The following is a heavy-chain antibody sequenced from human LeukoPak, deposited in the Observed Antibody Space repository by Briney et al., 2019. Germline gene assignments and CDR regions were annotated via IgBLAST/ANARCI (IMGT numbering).Heavy chain of an antibody. CDR2: ISSSSDYI. Sequence: GGSLRLSCAASGFTFSTYNMNWVRQAPGKGLEWVSSISSSSDYIYYADSVKGRFTISRDNAKNSLFLQMNSLRAEDTAVYYCARDEWGDAFDIWGQGTMVTVFS. CDR3: ARDEWGDAFDI. V-gene: IGHV3-21*01. D-gene: IGHD1-26*01. J-gene: IGHJ3*02. CDR1: GFTFSTYN.